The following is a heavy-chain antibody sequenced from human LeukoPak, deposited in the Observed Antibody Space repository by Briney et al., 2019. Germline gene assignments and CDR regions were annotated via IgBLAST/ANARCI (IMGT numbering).Heavy chain of an antibody. D-gene: IGHD2-21*01. CDR2: ISSSSSTI. CDR3: AKAPVTSCRGAYCYPFDY. J-gene: IGHJ4*02. Sequence: GGSLRLSCAASGFTFSSYSMNWVRQAPGKGLEWVSYISSSSSTIYYADSVKGRFTISRDNAKNSLYLQMNSLRAEDAAVYYCAKAPVTSCRGAYCYPFDYWGQGTLVTVSS. CDR1: GFTFSSYS. V-gene: IGHV3-48*01.